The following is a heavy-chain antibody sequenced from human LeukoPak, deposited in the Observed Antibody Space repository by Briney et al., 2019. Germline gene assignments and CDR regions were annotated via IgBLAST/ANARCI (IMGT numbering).Heavy chain of an antibody. Sequence: PGGSLRLSCAASGFTFTTYAMSWVRQAPGEGLKWVSDISGSGGSTYYADAVKGRFTISRDNSKNTLYLQMNSLTAEDTAVYYCAKGSGAGKYYFDYWGQGTLVTVSS. CDR3: AKGSGAGKYYFDY. CDR2: ISGSGGST. J-gene: IGHJ4*02. CDR1: GFTFTTYA. D-gene: IGHD3-3*01. V-gene: IGHV3-23*01.